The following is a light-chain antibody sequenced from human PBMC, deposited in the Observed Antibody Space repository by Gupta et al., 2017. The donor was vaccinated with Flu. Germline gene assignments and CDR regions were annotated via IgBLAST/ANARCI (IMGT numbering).Light chain of an antibody. V-gene: IGLV2-14*01. CDR3: SSYTSSSTTVYV. Sequence: QSALTQPASVSGSPGTPFTISCTGTSSDVGVYNYVSWYQQHPGKAPKLMIYEVSNRPSGVSNRFSGSKSGNTASLTIAGLQAEDEADYYRSSYTSSSTTVYVFGTGTKVTVL. CDR1: SSDVGVYNY. J-gene: IGLJ1*01. CDR2: EVS.